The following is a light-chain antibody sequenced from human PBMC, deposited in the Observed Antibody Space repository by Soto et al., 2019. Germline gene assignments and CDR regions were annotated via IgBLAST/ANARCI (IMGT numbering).Light chain of an antibody. V-gene: IGKV3-20*01. J-gene: IGKJ5*01. CDR1: QSVRSER. CDR2: DAS. Sequence: DIVLTQSPGTLSLPPGGRGTLSCRASQSVRSERLAWYQQKRGQAHTLLIFDASTRASGTPPRFSGSGSGTDFTLTISSLQPEDFAVYYCQQYDGAPPITGGLGTRREIK. CDR3: QQYDGAPPIT.